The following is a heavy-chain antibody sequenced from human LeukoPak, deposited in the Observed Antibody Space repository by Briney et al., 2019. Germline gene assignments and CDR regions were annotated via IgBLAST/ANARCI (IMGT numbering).Heavy chain of an antibody. J-gene: IGHJ4*02. CDR3: ARVNYAGGFDY. CDR2: VYSDGTT. Sequence: GGSLRLSRAASGFTVSSDYMSWVRQAPGKGLEWVSIVYSDGTTYYADSVKGRFSVSRDISKNTMSVQMNGLRPEDTAVYYCARVNYAGGFDYWGQGTLVTVSS. V-gene: IGHV3-66*02. D-gene: IGHD1-7*01. CDR1: GFTVSSDY.